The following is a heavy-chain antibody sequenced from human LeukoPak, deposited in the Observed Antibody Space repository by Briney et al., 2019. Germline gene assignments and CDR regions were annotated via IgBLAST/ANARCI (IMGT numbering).Heavy chain of an antibody. CDR2: IGTSASST. Sequence: GGSLRLSCATSGFTFSSYTMTWVRQAPGKGLEYVSGIGTSASSTTYADSVKGRFTISRDNSKNTLYLQMNGLRVEDTAVYYCAKDPNWDRGYWGQGTLVTVSS. V-gene: IGHV3-23*01. CDR3: AKDPNWDRGY. CDR1: GFTFSSYT. D-gene: IGHD7-27*01. J-gene: IGHJ4*02.